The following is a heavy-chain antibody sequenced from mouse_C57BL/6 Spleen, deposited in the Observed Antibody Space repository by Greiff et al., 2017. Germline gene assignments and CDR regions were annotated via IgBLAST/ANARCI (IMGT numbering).Heavy chain of an antibody. CDR2: IDPETGGT. V-gene: IGHV1-15*01. D-gene: IGHD1-1*01. Sequence: QVQLQQSGAELVRPGASVTLSCKASGYTFTDYEMHWVKQTPVHGLEWIGAIDPETGGTAYNQKFKGKAILTADKSSSTAYMGLRSLTSEDSAVYYCTAYVRYAMDYWGQGTSVTVSS. J-gene: IGHJ4*01. CDR1: GYTFTDYE. CDR3: TAYVRYAMDY.